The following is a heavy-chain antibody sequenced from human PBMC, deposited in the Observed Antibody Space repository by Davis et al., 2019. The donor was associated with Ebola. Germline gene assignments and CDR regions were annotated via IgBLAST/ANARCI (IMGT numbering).Heavy chain of an antibody. V-gene: IGHV4/OR15-8*02. CDR3: ARGNYGDYIVLYYYNMDV. J-gene: IGHJ6*02. Sequence: SETLSLTCAVSGGSISRGNWWSWVRQAPGKGLEWIGEIHHIGNTNYNPSLKSRVTMSVDTSKNQFSLKLSSVTAADTAVYYCARGNYGDYIVLYYYNMDVWGQGTTVTVSS. D-gene: IGHD4-17*01. CDR1: GGSISRGNW. CDR2: IHHIGNT.